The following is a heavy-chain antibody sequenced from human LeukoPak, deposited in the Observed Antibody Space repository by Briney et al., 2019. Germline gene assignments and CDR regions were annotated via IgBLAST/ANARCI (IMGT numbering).Heavy chain of an antibody. J-gene: IGHJ4*02. V-gene: IGHV4-59*07. D-gene: IGHD2-2*01. CDR2: IYYSGST. CDR3: ARLARAIVVVPAAADY. CDR1: GRSMSSDC. Sequence: DTLSLTSTPIGRSMSSDCGNFIRQPPWKRQKWIGYIYYSGSTNYNPSLKSRVTISVDTSKNQFSLKLSSVTAADTAVYYCARLARAIVVVPAAADYWGQGTLVTVSS.